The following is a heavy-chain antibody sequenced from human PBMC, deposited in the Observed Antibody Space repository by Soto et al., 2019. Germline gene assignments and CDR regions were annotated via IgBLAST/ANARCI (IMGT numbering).Heavy chain of an antibody. CDR3: TTLPASPGILFPDY. V-gene: IGHV3-15*01. CDR2: IKSKTDGGTT. D-gene: IGHD2-15*01. J-gene: IGHJ4*02. Sequence: EVQLVESGGGVVKPGGSLRLSCAASGFTFSNAWMSWVRQAPGKGLEWVGRIKSKTDGGTTDYAAPVTGRITISRDDAKNTLYLQMTRLKTEDTAVYYCTTLPASPGILFPDYWGQGTLVTVSS. CDR1: GFTFSNAW.